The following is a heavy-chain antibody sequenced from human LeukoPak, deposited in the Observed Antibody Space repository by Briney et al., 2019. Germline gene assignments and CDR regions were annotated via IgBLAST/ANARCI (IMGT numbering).Heavy chain of an antibody. D-gene: IGHD6-13*01. V-gene: IGHV3-23*01. CDR3: AKTARVASSTLFYYYYGMDV. J-gene: IGHJ6*02. CDR1: GFTFSGYA. CDR2: ISGSGGST. Sequence: GGSLRLSCAASGFTFSGYAMSWVRQAPGKGLEWVSAISGSGGSTYYADSVKGRFTISRDNSKNTLYLQMNSLRAEDTAVYYCAKTARVASSTLFYYYYGMDVWGQGTTVTVSS.